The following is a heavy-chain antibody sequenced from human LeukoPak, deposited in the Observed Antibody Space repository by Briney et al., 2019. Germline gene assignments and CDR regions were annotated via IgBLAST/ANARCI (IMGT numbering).Heavy chain of an antibody. V-gene: IGHV3-7*05. CDR3: ERDQYGGKYGAFDI. D-gene: IGHD1-26*01. CDR2: IKQDGSET. Sequence: GGSLRLSCIASRFTFSTSWMSWVRQAPGKGLEWAANIKQDGSETQYVDSVRGRFTISRDNAKNSLFLQMDSLRADDTAVYYCERDQYGGKYGAFDIWGQGTMVTVSS. J-gene: IGHJ3*02. CDR1: RFTFSTSW.